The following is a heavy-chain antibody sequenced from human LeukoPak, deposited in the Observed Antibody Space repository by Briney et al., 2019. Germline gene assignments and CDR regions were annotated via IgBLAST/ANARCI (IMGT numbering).Heavy chain of an antibody. Sequence: SETLSLTCAVYGGSFSGYYWSWIRQPPGKGLEWIGSIYYSGSTYYNPSLKSRVTISVDTSKNQFSLKLSSVTAADTAVYYCAREGGRYYYDSSGYYYPPYNWFDPWGQGTLVTVSS. CDR2: IYYSGST. CDR3: AREGGRYYYDSSGYYYPPYNWFDP. CDR1: GGSFSGYY. J-gene: IGHJ5*02. V-gene: IGHV4-34*01. D-gene: IGHD3-22*01.